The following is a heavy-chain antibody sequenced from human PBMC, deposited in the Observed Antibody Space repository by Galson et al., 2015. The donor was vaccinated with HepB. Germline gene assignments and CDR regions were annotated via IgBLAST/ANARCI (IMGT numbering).Heavy chain of an antibody. CDR2: IYYSGST. D-gene: IGHD6-19*01. V-gene: IGHV4-59*01. CDR1: GGSISSYY. Sequence: LSLTCTVSGGSISSYYWSWIRQPPGKGLEWIGYIYYSGSTNYNPSLKSRVTISVDTSKNQFSLKLSSVTAADTAVYYCASGLGSGWCRGDYWGQGTLVTVSS. CDR3: ASGLGSGWCRGDY. J-gene: IGHJ4*02.